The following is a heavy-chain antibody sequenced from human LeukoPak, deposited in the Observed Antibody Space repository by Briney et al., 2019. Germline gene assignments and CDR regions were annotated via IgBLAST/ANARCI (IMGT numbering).Heavy chain of an antibody. D-gene: IGHD3-10*01. CDR1: GGSISSGGYS. Sequence: PSETLSLTCAVSGGSISSGGYSWSWIRQPPGKGLEWIGYIYHSGSTYYNPSLKSRVTISVDRSKNQFSLKLSSVTAADTAVYYCASGKFGEFGMDVWGQGTTVTVSS. CDR2: IYHSGST. J-gene: IGHJ6*02. V-gene: IGHV4-30-2*01. CDR3: ASGKFGEFGMDV.